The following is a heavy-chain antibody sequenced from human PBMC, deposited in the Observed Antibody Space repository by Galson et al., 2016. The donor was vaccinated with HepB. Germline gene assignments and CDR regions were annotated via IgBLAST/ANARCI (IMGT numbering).Heavy chain of an antibody. D-gene: IGHD1-26*01. CDR1: GFTFSSYA. J-gene: IGHJ4*02. CDR2: ISYDGSSK. V-gene: IGHV3-30-3*01. CDR3: ARGGSYLGPFDY. Sequence: SLRLSCAASGFTFSSYAMHWVRQAPGKGLEWVAFISYDGSSKYYADSVKGRFTISRDNSKNTLYLQMHSLRVEDTAVYYCARGGSYLGPFDYWGQGTLVTVSS.